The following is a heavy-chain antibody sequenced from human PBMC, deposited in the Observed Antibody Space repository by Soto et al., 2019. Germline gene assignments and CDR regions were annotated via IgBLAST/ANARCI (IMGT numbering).Heavy chain of an antibody. J-gene: IGHJ4*02. CDR3: AKEGAVLRFLEWFPSEDYFDY. Sequence: GGSLRLSCAASGFTFSSYAMSWVRQAPGKGLEWVSAISGSGGSTYYADSVKGRFTISRDNSKSTLYLQMNSLRAEDTGVYYCAKEGAVLRFLEWFPSEDYFDYWGQGTLVTVSS. CDR2: ISGSGGST. V-gene: IGHV3-23*01. D-gene: IGHD3-3*01. CDR1: GFTFSSYA.